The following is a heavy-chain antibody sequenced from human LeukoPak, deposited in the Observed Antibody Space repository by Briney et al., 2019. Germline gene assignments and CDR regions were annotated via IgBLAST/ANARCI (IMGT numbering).Heavy chain of an antibody. CDR1: GFTFSDYY. CDR3: ARRPIATAGTIIDS. D-gene: IGHD6-13*01. J-gene: IGHJ4*02. CDR2: ISGSGSYT. V-gene: IGHV3-11*06. Sequence: GGSLRLSCAASGFTFSDYYMSWIRQAPGKGLEWVSYISGSGSYTNYADYVKGRFTISRDNAKNSLHLQMNSLRAEDTAVYYCARRPIATAGTIIDSWGQGTLVTVSS.